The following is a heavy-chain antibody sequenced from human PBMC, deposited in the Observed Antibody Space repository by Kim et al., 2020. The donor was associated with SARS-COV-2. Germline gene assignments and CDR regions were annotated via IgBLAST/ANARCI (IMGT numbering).Heavy chain of an antibody. CDR3: ASLFITSITMVQGVIDLYYYYGIDV. Sequence: GGSLRLSCAASGFTFSSYSMNWVRQAPGKGLEWVSSISSSSSYIYYADSVKGRFTISRDNTKNSLYLQMNSLRAEDTAVYYCASLFITSITMVQGVIDLYYYYGIDVWGQGATVTVSS. J-gene: IGHJ6*02. CDR1: GFTFSSYS. CDR2: ISSSSSYI. V-gene: IGHV3-21*01. D-gene: IGHD3-10*01.